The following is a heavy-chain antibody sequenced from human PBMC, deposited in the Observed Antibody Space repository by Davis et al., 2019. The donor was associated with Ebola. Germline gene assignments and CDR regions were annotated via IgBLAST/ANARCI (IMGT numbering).Heavy chain of an antibody. CDR3: ATDFSGSYSTFDY. J-gene: IGHJ4*02. CDR2: FDPEYGET. Sequence: ASVKVSCKVSGYTLTELSMHWVRQAPGKGLEWMGGFDPEYGETIYAQKFQGRVTMTEDTSTDTDYMELTSLRSEDTAVYYCATDFSGSYSTFDYWGQGTLVTVSS. D-gene: IGHD1-26*01. CDR1: GYTLTELS. V-gene: IGHV1-24*01.